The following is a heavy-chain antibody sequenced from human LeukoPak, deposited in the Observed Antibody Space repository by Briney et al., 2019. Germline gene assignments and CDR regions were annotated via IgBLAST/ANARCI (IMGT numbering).Heavy chain of an antibody. D-gene: IGHD4-11*01. CDR3: VRDSLYSNYFDY. Sequence: PSETLSLTCTVSGGSISSYYWSWIRQPAGKGLEWIGRIYTSGSTNHNPSLKSRVTMSVDTSKNQFSLKLSSVTAADTAVYYCVRDSLYSNYFDYWGQGTLVTVSS. J-gene: IGHJ4*02. CDR2: IYTSGST. V-gene: IGHV4-4*07. CDR1: GGSISSYY.